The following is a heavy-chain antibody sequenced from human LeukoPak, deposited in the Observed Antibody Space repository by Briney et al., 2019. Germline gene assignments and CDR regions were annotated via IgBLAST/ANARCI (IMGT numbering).Heavy chain of an antibody. Sequence: SETLSLTCTVSGGSIRSSYWSWIRQPPGKGLEWIGYLFYNGNTNYNSSLKSRVTISVDTSKNQFSLKLNSLTAADTAVYFCARDQGWGGWYFDLWGRGTLVTVSS. D-gene: IGHD3-10*01. CDR2: LFYNGNT. CDR3: ARDQGWGGWYFDL. CDR1: GGSIRSSY. J-gene: IGHJ2*01. V-gene: IGHV4-59*01.